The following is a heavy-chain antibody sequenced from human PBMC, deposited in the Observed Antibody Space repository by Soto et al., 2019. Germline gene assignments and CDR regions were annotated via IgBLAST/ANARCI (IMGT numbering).Heavy chain of an antibody. J-gene: IGHJ6*02. CDR1: GFTFSSYS. V-gene: IGHV3-21*01. CDR2: ISSSSSYI. Sequence: EVQLVESGGGLVKPGGSLRLSCAASGFTFSSYSMNWVRQAPGKGLEWVSSISSSSSYIYYADSVKGRFTISRDNAKNSRDLQMNSLRAEDTAVYYCARWHYDFWSGYFVNYYYYGMDVWGQGTTVTVSS. D-gene: IGHD3-3*01. CDR3: ARWHYDFWSGYFVNYYYYGMDV.